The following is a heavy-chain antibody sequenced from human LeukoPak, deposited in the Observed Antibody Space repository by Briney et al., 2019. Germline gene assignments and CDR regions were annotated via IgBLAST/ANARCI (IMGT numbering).Heavy chain of an antibody. CDR1: GFSFSTYA. CDR3: VKDRTPDGYYSVDY. Sequence: GGSLRLSCTASGFSFSTYAMNWVRQAPGKGLEWVSVIIGNAAMIDYADSVKGRLTISRDNSKNTLYLQMDSLRAEDTAVYYCVKDRTPDGYYSVDYWGQGTLVTVSS. CDR2: IIGNAAMI. J-gene: IGHJ4*02. V-gene: IGHV3-23*01. D-gene: IGHD3-3*01.